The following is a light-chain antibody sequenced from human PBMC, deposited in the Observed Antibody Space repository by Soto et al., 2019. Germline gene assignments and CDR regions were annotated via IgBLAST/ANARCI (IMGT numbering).Light chain of an antibody. Sequence: DIQMTQSPSTLSASVGDRVTITCRASQSISSWLAWYQQKPGKAPKLLIYDASSLESGVPSRFSGSGFGTDFTLTITSLQPEDFATYYCQQVESYPSTFGGGTNVDI. J-gene: IGKJ4*01. CDR2: DAS. CDR1: QSISSW. V-gene: IGKV1-5*01. CDR3: QQVESYPST.